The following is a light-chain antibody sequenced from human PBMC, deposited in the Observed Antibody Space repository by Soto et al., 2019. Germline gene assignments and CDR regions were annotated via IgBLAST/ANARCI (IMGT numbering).Light chain of an antibody. CDR3: QQGFNTPPYT. Sequence: DIQMTQSPSSLSASVGDKVTITCRASQSISNHVNWYQQKPGKAPKLLIYTASSLQRGVPSRFSGSGSGTDFALTINGLQPEDFATYYCQQGFNTPPYTFGQGTRLET. CDR2: TAS. CDR1: QSISNH. J-gene: IGKJ2*01. V-gene: IGKV1-39*01.